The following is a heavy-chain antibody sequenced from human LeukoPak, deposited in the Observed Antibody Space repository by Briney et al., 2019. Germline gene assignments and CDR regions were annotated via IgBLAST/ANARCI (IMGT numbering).Heavy chain of an antibody. J-gene: IGHJ2*01. CDR1: GGAISSYY. CDR3: ASASAHRGIAVAGVYWYFDL. Sequence: SETLSPTCTLSGGAISSYYWSWIRQPAGEGLEWIAYFCYSGSTNYNPSLKSRLTISVDTSKNQFSLKLTSVTAADTAVYYCASASAHRGIAVAGVYWYFDLWGRGTLVTVSS. CDR2: FCYSGST. V-gene: IGHV4-59*01. D-gene: IGHD6-19*01.